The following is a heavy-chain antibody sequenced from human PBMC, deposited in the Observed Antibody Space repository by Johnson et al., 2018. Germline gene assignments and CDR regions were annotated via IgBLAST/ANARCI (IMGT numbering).Heavy chain of an antibody. J-gene: IGHJ1*01. V-gene: IGHV4-4*07. CDR2: IYKSGSV. Sequence: QVQLVQSGPGLLRPSETLSLSCTVSGDSLSRHYWSWIRQPAGKGLEWIGRIYKSGSVDYNSSLTSRVTISVDPSNNQFSLKLSSLTAADTAVYYCARELGPRGRWTPWDFWGQGKLVTVFS. CDR3: ARELGPRGRWTPWDF. CDR1: GDSLSRHY. D-gene: IGHD1-26*01.